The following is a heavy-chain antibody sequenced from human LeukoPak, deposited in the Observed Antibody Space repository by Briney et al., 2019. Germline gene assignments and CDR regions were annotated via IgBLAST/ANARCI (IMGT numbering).Heavy chain of an antibody. V-gene: IGHV3-30*02. Sequence: GGSLRLSCAASGFTFSNFGMHWVRQAPGKGLEWVAFIRYDGSNKYYADSVKGRFTISRDNSKNTLYLQMNSLRGEDTAVYYCAKDGDTMSGTYYYDMDVWGKGPTVTIS. D-gene: IGHD1-26*01. CDR1: GFTFSNFG. CDR2: IRYDGSNK. CDR3: AKDGDTMSGTYYYDMDV. J-gene: IGHJ6*03.